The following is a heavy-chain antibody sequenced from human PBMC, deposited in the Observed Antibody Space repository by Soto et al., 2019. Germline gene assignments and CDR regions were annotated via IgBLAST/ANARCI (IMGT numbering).Heavy chain of an antibody. D-gene: IGHD3-22*01. CDR2: ISAYNGNT. CDR3: ARHYDSTGYNFDY. CDR1: GYTFTNYG. Sequence: ASVKVSCKASGYTFTNYGFSWVRQAPGQGLEWMGLISAYNGNTNYAQKLQGRVTMTTDTSTTTAYMEQRSLRYDDTAVYYCARHYDSTGYNFDYWGQGTLVTVS. V-gene: IGHV1-18*04. J-gene: IGHJ4*02.